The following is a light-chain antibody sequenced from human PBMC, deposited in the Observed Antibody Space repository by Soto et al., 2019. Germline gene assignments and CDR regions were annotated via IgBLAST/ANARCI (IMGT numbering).Light chain of an antibody. CDR1: QSVTSSY. CDR3: QQYGSSPLMYT. Sequence: EIVLTQSPGTLSLSPGERATLSCRASQSVTSSYLAWYQQKPGQPPRLLIYGASSRATGVPDRFSGSGSGTDFTLTITRLEPEDFAVYYCQQYGSSPLMYTFGQGTMLGVK. J-gene: IGKJ2*01. CDR2: GAS. V-gene: IGKV3-20*01.